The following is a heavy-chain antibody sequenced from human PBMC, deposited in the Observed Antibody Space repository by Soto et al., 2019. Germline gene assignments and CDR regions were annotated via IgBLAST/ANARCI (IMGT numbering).Heavy chain of an antibody. CDR3: ASGVTFGGVIVNLDY. J-gene: IGHJ4*02. CDR2: ISAYNGNT. CDR1: GYTFTSYG. V-gene: IGHV1-18*01. D-gene: IGHD3-16*02. Sequence: ASVKVFCKASGYTFTSYGISWVRQAPGQGLEWMGWISAYNGNTNYAQKLQGRVTMTTDTSTSTAYMELRSLRSDDTAVYYCASGVTFGGVIVNLDYWGQGTLVTVSS.